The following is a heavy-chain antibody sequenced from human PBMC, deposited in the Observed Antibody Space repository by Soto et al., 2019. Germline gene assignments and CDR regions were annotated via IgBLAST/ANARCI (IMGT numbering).Heavy chain of an antibody. D-gene: IGHD3-22*01. Sequence: QMQLQESGPGLVKPSQTLSLTCTVSGASISSGDYYWTWIRQPPGKGLEWIGSIYYSGSTYYNPSLKSRVTISVDTSNNQFSLKLSSVTAADTAVYYCARASYDSSTYYLDYWGQGTLVTVSS. CDR2: IYYSGST. J-gene: IGHJ4*02. V-gene: IGHV4-30-4*01. CDR3: ARASYDSSTYYLDY. CDR1: GASISSGDYY.